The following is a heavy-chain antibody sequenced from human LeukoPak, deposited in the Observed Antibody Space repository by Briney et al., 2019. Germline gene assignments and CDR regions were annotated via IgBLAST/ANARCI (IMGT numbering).Heavy chain of an antibody. CDR1: GFTFSSYG. CDR3: AKDRYPYSSSSVHWFDP. J-gene: IGHJ5*02. D-gene: IGHD6-6*01. V-gene: IGHV3-33*06. Sequence: PGRSLRLSCAASGFTFSSYGMHWVRQAPGKGLDWVAVIWYDGSNKYYADSLKGRFTISRDNSKNMLYLQMNILRVEDTAVYYCAKDRYPYSSSSVHWFDPWGQGTLVTVSS. CDR2: IWYDGSNK.